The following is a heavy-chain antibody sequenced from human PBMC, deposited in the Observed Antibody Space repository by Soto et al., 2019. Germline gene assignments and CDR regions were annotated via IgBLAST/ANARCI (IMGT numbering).Heavy chain of an antibody. V-gene: IGHV4-4*02. CDR3: ARSAGWYAVHS. J-gene: IGHJ4*02. CDR1: GDSVSSPYY. D-gene: IGHD6-19*01. CDR2: VFHTGTT. Sequence: QVQLQESGPGLVKPSGTLSLTCAVSGDSVSSPYYWCWVRQPPGKGLEWIGEVFHTGTTSYNPSLKRRGTKSMDKSNNQFSLDLRSVTAADTAVYYCARSAGWYAVHSWGPGTLVIVSS.